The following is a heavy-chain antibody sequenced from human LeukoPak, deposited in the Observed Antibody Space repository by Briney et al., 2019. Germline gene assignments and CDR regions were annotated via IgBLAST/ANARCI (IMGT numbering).Heavy chain of an antibody. Sequence: GASVKVSCKASGYTFTSYYMHWVRQAPGQGLEWMGWTNPNSGSTNYAQKFQGRVTMTRDTSISTDYMELSRLRSDDTAVYYWAIIYYDSSGPNDFDYWGQGTLVTVSS. CDR1: GYTFTSYY. CDR2: TNPNSGST. J-gene: IGHJ4*02. V-gene: IGHV1-2*02. CDR3: AIIYYDSSGPNDFDY. D-gene: IGHD3-22*01.